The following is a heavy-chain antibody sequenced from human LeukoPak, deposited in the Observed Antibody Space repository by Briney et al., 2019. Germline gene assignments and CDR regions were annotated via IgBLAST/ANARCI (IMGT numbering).Heavy chain of an antibody. Sequence: GGSLRLSCAASGFTVSSNYMSWVRQAPGKGLEWVSVIYSGGSTYYADSVKGRFTISRDNSKNTLYLQMNNLRAEDTAVYYCASGSGSYRTPYYYMDVWGKGSTVTVSS. J-gene: IGHJ6*03. CDR3: ASGSGSYRTPYYYMDV. V-gene: IGHV3-53*01. D-gene: IGHD3-10*01. CDR2: IYSGGST. CDR1: GFTVSSNY.